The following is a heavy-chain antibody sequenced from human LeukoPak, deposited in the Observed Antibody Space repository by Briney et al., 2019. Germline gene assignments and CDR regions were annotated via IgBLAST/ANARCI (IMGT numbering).Heavy chain of an antibody. CDR1: GYTFTSYY. V-gene: IGHV1-46*01. Sequence: ASVTVSCKPSGYTFTSYYMHWVRQAPGQGLEWMGLINPSGGSTSYAQKFQDRVTMTRDTSTSTVYMELSRLRSEDTAVYYCARVPGPYGSGSYYTNYGMDVWGQGTTVTVSS. D-gene: IGHD3-10*01. CDR3: ARVPGPYGSGSYYTNYGMDV. J-gene: IGHJ6*02. CDR2: INPSGGST.